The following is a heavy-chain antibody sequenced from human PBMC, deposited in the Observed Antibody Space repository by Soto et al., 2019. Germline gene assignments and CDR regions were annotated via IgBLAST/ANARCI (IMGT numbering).Heavy chain of an antibody. J-gene: IGHJ4*02. CDR2: IWYDGSNK. D-gene: IGHD5-12*01. CDR3: ARDRGVAKIEDLFAY. V-gene: IGHV3-33*01. CDR1: GFTFSSYG. Sequence: QVQLVESGGGVVQPGRSLRLACAASGFTFSSYGMHWVRQAPGKGLEWVAVIWYDGSNKSYADSVKGLFTISRDNSKNTLYLQVNSLRAEATAVYYCARDRGVAKIEDLFAYCGQGTLVTVSS.